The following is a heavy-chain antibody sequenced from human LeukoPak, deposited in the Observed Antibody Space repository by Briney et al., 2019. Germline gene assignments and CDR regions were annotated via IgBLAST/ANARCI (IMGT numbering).Heavy chain of an antibody. V-gene: IGHV3-7*01. CDR2: IKQDGSEK. J-gene: IGHJ6*03. CDR1: GITFSSYA. CDR3: ARDKPLFYYYYMDV. Sequence: GRSLRLSCAASGITFSSYAMHWVRQAPGKGLEWVANIKQDGSEKYYVDSVKGRFTISRDNAKNSLYLQMNSLRAEDTAVYYCARDKPLFYYYYMDVWGKGTTVTVSS.